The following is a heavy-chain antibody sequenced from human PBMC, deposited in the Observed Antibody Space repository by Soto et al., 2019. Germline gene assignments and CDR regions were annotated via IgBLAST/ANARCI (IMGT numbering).Heavy chain of an antibody. Sequence: QVQLQESGPGLVKPSGTLSLTCAVSGGSFTSNNWWTWVRQPPGQGLEWIGEIYRTGSTNYNPSLKSRATISLVKSENQFSLKVTSLTAADTAVYYCASRDPGTSVDYWGQGTLVTVSS. D-gene: IGHD1-7*01. CDR3: ASRDPGTSVDY. CDR2: IYRTGST. CDR1: GGSFTSNNW. J-gene: IGHJ4*02. V-gene: IGHV4-4*02.